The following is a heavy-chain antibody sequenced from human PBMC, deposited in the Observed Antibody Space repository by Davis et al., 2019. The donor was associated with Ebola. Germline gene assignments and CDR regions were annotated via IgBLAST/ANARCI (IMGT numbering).Heavy chain of an antibody. CDR3: VRGGYWKFDY. CDR1: GFTFSSYS. Sequence: ESLKISCAGSGFTFSSYSMNWVRQPPGKGLEWIGEINHSGSTNYNPSLKSRVTISVDTSKNQFSLKLKSVTAADTAVYYCVRGGYWKFDYWGQGTLVTVSS. J-gene: IGHJ4*02. D-gene: IGHD1-1*01. CDR2: INHSGST. V-gene: IGHV4-34*01.